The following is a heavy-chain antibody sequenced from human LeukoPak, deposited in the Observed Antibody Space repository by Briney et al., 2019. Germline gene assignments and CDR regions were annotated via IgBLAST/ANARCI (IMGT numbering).Heavy chain of an antibody. CDR1: GYTLTELS. J-gene: IGHJ1*01. CDR2: FDPEDGET. D-gene: IGHD2-2*02. Sequence: ASVKVSCKVSGYTLTELSMHWVRQAPGKGLEWMGGFDPEDGETIYAQKFQGRVTITADESTSTAYMELSSLRSEDTAVYYCASSSAHCSSTSCYMIGYFQHWGQGTLVTVSS. V-gene: IGHV1-24*01. CDR3: ASSSAHCSSTSCYMIGYFQH.